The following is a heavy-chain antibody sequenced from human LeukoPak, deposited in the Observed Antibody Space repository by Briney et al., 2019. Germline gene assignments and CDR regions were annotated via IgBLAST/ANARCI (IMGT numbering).Heavy chain of an antibody. CDR1: GFTFSTYF. Sequence: GGSLRLSCAASGFTFSTYFMHWVRQAPGKGLVWVSRINSDGSTTSPADSVKGRFTISRDNAKNTLYLQMDSLRAEDTAVYFCARGVHYGSDYWGQGTLVTVSS. V-gene: IGHV3-74*01. J-gene: IGHJ4*02. CDR2: INSDGSTT. D-gene: IGHD4-17*01. CDR3: ARGVHYGSDY.